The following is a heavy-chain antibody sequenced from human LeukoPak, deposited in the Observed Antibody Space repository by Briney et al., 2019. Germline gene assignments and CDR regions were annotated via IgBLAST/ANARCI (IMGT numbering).Heavy chain of an antibody. Sequence: GGSLRLSCAASGFTFDDYAMHWVRQAPGKGLEWVSGFSWNSGSIGYADSVKGRFTISRDNAKNSLYLQMNSLRAEDTALYYCAKDRGSGWLDYWGQGTLVTVSS. CDR1: GFTFDDYA. CDR2: FSWNSGSI. CDR3: AKDRGSGWLDY. V-gene: IGHV3-9*01. J-gene: IGHJ4*02. D-gene: IGHD6-19*01.